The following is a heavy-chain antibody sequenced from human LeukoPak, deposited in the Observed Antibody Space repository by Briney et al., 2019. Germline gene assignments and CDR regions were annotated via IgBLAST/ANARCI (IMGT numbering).Heavy chain of an antibody. CDR3: AKGPTGSSGSYHYFDF. CDR2: ISYDGSNK. Sequence: SGGSLRLSCTVSGYTFSSYDMHWVRQAPGKGLEWVADISYDGSNKYYADSVKGRFPISRDNSKNTLYLQMNSLRAEDTAVYYCAKGPTGSSGSYHYFDFWGQGTLVTVSS. D-gene: IGHD1-26*01. J-gene: IGHJ4*02. V-gene: IGHV3-30*18. CDR1: GYTFSSYD.